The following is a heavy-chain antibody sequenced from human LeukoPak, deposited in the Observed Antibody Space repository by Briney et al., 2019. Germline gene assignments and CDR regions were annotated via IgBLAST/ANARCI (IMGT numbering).Heavy chain of an antibody. CDR1: GFTFSDHY. CDR2: IKHKAHSYTT. V-gene: IGHV3-72*01. D-gene: IGHD4-17*01. J-gene: IGHJ4*02. Sequence: GGSLRLSCAASGFTFSDHYMDWVRQAPGKGLEWVGRIKHKAHSYTTEYAASVKGRFTISRDDSKSSLYLQMNSLKIEDTAVYYCTTDSVIYGDYEYFDYWGQGTLVTVSS. CDR3: TTDSVIYGDYEYFDY.